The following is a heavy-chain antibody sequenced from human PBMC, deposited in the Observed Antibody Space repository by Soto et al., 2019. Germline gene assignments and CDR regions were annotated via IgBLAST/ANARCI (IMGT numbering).Heavy chain of an antibody. CDR3: ASWEYSSGWYKSREAFDI. D-gene: IGHD6-19*01. CDR1: GYTLTSYY. Sequence: ASVKVSCTASGYTLTSYYMHWVRQAPGQGLEWMGIINPSGGSTSYAQKFQGRVTMTRDTSTSTVYMELSSLRSEDTAVYYCASWEYSSGWYKSREAFDIWGQGTMVTVSS. CDR2: INPSGGST. J-gene: IGHJ3*02. V-gene: IGHV1-46*03.